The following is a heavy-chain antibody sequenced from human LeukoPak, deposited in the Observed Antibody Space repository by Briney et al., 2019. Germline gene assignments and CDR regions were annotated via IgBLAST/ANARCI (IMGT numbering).Heavy chain of an antibody. J-gene: IGHJ4*02. CDR3: ATDSDYGDLLYFDY. Sequence: ASVKVSCKVSGYTLTELSMHWLRQAPGKGLEWMGGFDPEDGETIYAQKFQGRVTMTEDTSTDTAYMELSSLRSEDTAVYYCATDSDYGDLLYFDYWGQGTLVTVSS. D-gene: IGHD4-17*01. CDR2: FDPEDGET. CDR1: GYTLTELS. V-gene: IGHV1-24*01.